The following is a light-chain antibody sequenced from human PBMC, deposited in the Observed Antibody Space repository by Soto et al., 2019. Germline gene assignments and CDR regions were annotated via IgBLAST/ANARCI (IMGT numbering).Light chain of an antibody. CDR2: EAS. CDR3: QQSSDWPWT. Sequence: EIVLTQSPATLSLSPGERATLSCRASQSVSSYLAWYQQKPGQAPRLLMYEASNRATGIPARFSGGGSGTDFTLTISSLEPEDFAVYYCQQSSDWPWTFDQGTKVEIK. CDR1: QSVSSY. V-gene: IGKV3-11*01. J-gene: IGKJ1*01.